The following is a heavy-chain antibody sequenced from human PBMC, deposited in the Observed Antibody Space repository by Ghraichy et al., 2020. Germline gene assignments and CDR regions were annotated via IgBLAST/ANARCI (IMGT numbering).Heavy chain of an antibody. J-gene: IGHJ4*02. Sequence: SGPTLVKSTQTLTLTCTLSGLSVNDYTMRVSWIRQPPGKALEWLARIDWDDDKFYSTSLKTRLSISMDTSKNQVVLTLTNVDPLDTGTYYCARTGDSRGHYRFDTWGQGTPVTVSS. CDR1: GLSVNDYTMR. D-gene: IGHD3-22*01. V-gene: IGHV2-70*04. CDR3: ARTGDSRGHYRFDT. CDR2: IDWDDDK.